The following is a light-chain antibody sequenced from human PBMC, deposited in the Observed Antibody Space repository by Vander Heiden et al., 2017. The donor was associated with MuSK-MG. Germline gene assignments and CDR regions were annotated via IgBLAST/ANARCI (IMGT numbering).Light chain of an antibody. CDR3: QVWDTSAVV. Sequence: SYDLTQPPSVSVSPGQTATIICSGTKLGDKYVSWYQQRPGQPPVLVIYDDNKRPSGIPERFSGSNSGNTATLTITGTQPMDEADYYCQVWDTSAVVFGGGTSLTVL. V-gene: IGLV3-1*01. CDR2: DDN. CDR1: KLGDKY. J-gene: IGLJ2*01.